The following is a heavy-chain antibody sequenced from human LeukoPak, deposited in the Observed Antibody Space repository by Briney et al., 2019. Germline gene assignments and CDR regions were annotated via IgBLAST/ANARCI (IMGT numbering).Heavy chain of an antibody. D-gene: IGHD3-9*01. V-gene: IGHV1-46*01. J-gene: IGHJ4*02. CDR1: VYTFTTYY. CDR2: IYPSGGST. CDR3: ARGSRPVYNLLTGKRYFDY. Sequence: AAVKDSCKPSVYTFTTYYVHWVRQAPGQRLEWMGIIYPSGGSTTYAQKFRGRLTTTRDMSMTTVYMKLSSLRSEDTAVYYCARGSRPVYNLLTGKRYFDYWGQGTLLTVSS.